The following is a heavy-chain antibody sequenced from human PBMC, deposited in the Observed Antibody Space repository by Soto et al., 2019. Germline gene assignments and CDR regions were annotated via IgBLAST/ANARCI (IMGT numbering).Heavy chain of an antibody. CDR3: ARGSTDSYPGSRIFDF. CDR2: ITDTGGDA. Sequence: GGSLRLSCVASGLTFGSRAMTWVRQAPGEGLQWVSTITDTGGDAKYADSVRGRFVISRDNSKKTLYLQMTSLTAEDSAMYYCARGSTDSYPGSRIFDFWGRGTLVTVYS. CDR1: GLTFGSRA. J-gene: IGHJ4*02. D-gene: IGHD3-10*01. V-gene: IGHV3-23*01.